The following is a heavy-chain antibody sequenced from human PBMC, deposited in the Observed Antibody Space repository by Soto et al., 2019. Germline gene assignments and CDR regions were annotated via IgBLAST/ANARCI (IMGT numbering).Heavy chain of an antibody. CDR2: IYFSGTT. D-gene: IGHD3-16*01. J-gene: IGHJ4*02. Sequence: PSETLSLTCTVSGGSVSSSSYYWNWIRQSPGKGLEWIGYIYFSGTTEYNPSLKSRVTISFDTSKNQFSLKLNSVIVADTAVYFCAREGKRASMIPGFDSWGQGTLVTVSS. CDR3: AREGKRASMIPGFDS. V-gene: IGHV4-61*01. CDR1: GGSVSSSSYY.